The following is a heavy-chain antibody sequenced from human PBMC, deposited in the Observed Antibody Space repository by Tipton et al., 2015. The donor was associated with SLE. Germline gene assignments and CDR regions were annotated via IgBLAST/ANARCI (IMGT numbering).Heavy chain of an antibody. Sequence: TLSLTCTVSGGSISSYYWSWIRQPPGKGLEWIGEINHSGSTNYNPSLKSRVTISVDTSKNQFSLKLSSVTAADTAVYYCARPARMLRGYFDYWGQGTLVTVSS. J-gene: IGHJ4*02. CDR2: INHSGST. V-gene: IGHV4-34*01. CDR1: GGSISSYY. D-gene: IGHD3-10*01. CDR3: ARPARMLRGYFDY.